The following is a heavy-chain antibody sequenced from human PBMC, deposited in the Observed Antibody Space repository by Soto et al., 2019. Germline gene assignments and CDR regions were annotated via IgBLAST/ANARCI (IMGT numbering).Heavy chain of an antibody. CDR2: FDPEDGET. J-gene: IGHJ5*02. D-gene: IGHD5-18*01. CDR3: ATVHLRYGYPSWFDP. CDR1: GYTLTELS. Sequence: ASVKVSCKVSGYTLTELSMHWVRQAPGKGLEWMGGFDPEDGETIYAQKFQGRVTMTEDTSTDTAYMELSSLRSEDTAVYYCATVHLRYGYPSWFDPWGQETLVTVSS. V-gene: IGHV1-24*01.